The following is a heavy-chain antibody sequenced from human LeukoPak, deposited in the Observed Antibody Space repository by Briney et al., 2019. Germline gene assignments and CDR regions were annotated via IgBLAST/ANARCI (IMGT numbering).Heavy chain of an antibody. J-gene: IGHJ4*02. V-gene: IGHV3-53*01. CDR2: IYSGGNT. D-gene: IGHD6-13*01. CDR3: ARCDSSSWYGIDF. Sequence: GGSLRLSCAASGFTVSSNYMGWVRQAPGKGLKWVSVIYSGGNTYYADSVKGRFTISRDNSRNTMDLQMSSLRADDTAVYYCARCDSSSWYGIDFWGQGTLVTVSS. CDR1: GFTVSSNY.